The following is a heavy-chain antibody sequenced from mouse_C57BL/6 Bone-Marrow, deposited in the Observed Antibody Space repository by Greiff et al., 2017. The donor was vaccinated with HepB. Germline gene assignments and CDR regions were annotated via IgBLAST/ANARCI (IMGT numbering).Heavy chain of an antibody. D-gene: IGHD1-1*01. J-gene: IGHJ1*03. CDR3: AKNYDVNSFYWYFDF. CDR1: GFTFSDYG. V-gene: IGHV5-17*01. CDR2: ISSGSSTI. Sequence: DVMLVESGGGLVKPGGSLKLSCAASGFTFSDYGMNWVRQAPEKGLEWVAYISSGSSTIYYADTVKGRFTISRDNAKNTLFLQMTSLRAEDTAMCYCAKNYDVNSFYWYFDFWGTGTTVTVSS.